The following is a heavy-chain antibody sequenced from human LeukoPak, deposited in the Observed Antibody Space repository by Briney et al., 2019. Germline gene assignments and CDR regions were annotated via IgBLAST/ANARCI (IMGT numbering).Heavy chain of an antibody. Sequence: ETLSLTCAVYGGSFSGYYWSWIRQPPGKGLEWIGEINHSGSTNYNPSLKSRVTISVDTSKNQFSLKLSSVTAADTAVYYCARVYGGWYLGYFDYWGQGTLVTVSS. CDR1: GGSFSGYY. D-gene: IGHD6-19*01. CDR2: INHSGST. V-gene: IGHV4-34*01. CDR3: ARVYGGWYLGYFDY. J-gene: IGHJ4*02.